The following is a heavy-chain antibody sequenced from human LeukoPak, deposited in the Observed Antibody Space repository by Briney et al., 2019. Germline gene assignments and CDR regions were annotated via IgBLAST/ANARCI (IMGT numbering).Heavy chain of an antibody. J-gene: IGHJ5*02. D-gene: IGHD4-23*01. Sequence: ASVKVSCKASGYTFTSYGISWVRQAPGQGLEWMGWISAYNGNTNYAQKPQGRVTMTRDMSTSTDYMELSSLRSEDTAVYYCARDNSVEDTAWWFDPWGQGTLVTVSS. CDR3: ARDNSVEDTAWWFDP. CDR1: GYTFTSYG. V-gene: IGHV1-18*01. CDR2: ISAYNGNT.